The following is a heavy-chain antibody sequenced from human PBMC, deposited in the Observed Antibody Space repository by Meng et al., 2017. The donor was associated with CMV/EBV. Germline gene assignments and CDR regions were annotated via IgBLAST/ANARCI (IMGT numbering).Heavy chain of an antibody. J-gene: IGHJ6*02. V-gene: IGHV3-23*01. Sequence: GGSLRLSCAASGFTFSSYAMSWVRQAPGKGLEWVSAISGSGGSTYYADSVKGRFTISRDNSKNTLYLQMNSLRAEDTAVYYCARDEIAAAYYGMDVWGQGTTVTVSS. CDR3: ARDEIAAAYYGMDV. CDR2: ISGSGGST. CDR1: GFTFSSYA. D-gene: IGHD6-13*01.